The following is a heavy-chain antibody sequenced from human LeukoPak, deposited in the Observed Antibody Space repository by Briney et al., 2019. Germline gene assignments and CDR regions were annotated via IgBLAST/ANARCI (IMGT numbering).Heavy chain of an antibody. CDR2: IRSKAYGGTT. D-gene: IGHD5-24*01. CDR3: TRDLGRQGAGYNCDY. CDR1: GFTFGDYA. Sequence: GGSLRLSCTASGFTFGDYAMSWFRQAPGKGLEWVGFIRSKAYGGTTEYAASVKGRFTISRDDSKSIAYLQMNSLKTEDTAVYYCTRDLGRQGAGYNCDYWGQGTLVTVSS. V-gene: IGHV3-49*03. J-gene: IGHJ4*02.